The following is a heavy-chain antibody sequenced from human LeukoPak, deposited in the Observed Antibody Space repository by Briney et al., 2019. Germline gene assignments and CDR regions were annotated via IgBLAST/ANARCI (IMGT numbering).Heavy chain of an antibody. CDR1: GFTFSSYA. CDR2: ISDNGGRT. J-gene: IGHJ4*02. Sequence: GGPLRLSCAASGFTFSSYAMSWVRQAPGKGLEWVSTISDNGGRTYYADSVKGRFTISRDNSKNTLFLQMNSLRAEDSAVYYCATDREGDPSAYYLVGGQGTLITVSS. D-gene: IGHD3-22*01. CDR3: ATDREGDPSAYYLV. V-gene: IGHV3-23*01.